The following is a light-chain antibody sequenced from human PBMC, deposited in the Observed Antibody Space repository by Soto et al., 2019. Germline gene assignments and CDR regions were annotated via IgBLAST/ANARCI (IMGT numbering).Light chain of an antibody. CDR2: EVS. CDR1: SSDVGGYNY. CDR3: SSYAGSNNVV. Sequence: QSALTQPPSASVSPGQSVTISCTGNSSDVGGYNYVSWYQQHPGKAPKLMIYEVSKRPSGVPDRFSGSKSGNTASLTVSGLQAEDEADYYCSSYAGSNNVVFGGGTKVTVL. J-gene: IGLJ2*01. V-gene: IGLV2-8*01.